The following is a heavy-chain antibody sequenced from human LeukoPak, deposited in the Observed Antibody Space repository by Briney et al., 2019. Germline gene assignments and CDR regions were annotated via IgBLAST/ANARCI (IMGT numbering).Heavy chain of an antibody. CDR2: INAGNGNT. CDR3: AILIVVVPAARGDFDY. V-gene: IGHV1-3*01. D-gene: IGHD2-2*01. CDR1: GYTFTSYA. J-gene: IGHJ4*02. Sequence: ASVKVSCKASGYTFTSYAMRWVRQAPGQRLEWMGWINAGNGNTKYSQKFQGRVTITRDTSASTAYMELSSLRSEDTAVYYCAILIVVVPAARGDFDYWGQGTLVTVSS.